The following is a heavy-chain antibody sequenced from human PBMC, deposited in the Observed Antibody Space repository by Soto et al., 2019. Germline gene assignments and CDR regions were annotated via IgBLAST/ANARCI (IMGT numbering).Heavy chain of an antibody. Sequence: EVQLVESGGGLVKPGGSLRLSRAASGFTFSSYSMNWVRQAPGKGLEWVSTITTSSTSIYYADSVKGRFTISRDNAKNSLSLKMNSLRVEDTAVYYCARVQWLASHIWGQGTMVTVSS. J-gene: IGHJ3*02. CDR3: ARVQWLASHI. V-gene: IGHV3-21*01. D-gene: IGHD6-19*01. CDR1: GFTFSSYS. CDR2: ITTSSTSI.